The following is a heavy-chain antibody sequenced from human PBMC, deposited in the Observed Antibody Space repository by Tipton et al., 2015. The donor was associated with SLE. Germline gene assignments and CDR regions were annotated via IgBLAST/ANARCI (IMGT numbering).Heavy chain of an antibody. J-gene: IGHJ4*02. V-gene: IGHV3-21*01. D-gene: IGHD5-18*01. CDR3: ARETRGYNYGYGFEFDY. CDR1: GFTFSSHT. CDR2: ISSSSSYI. Sequence: SLRLSCAASGFTFSSHTMNWVRQAPGKGLEWVSSISSSSSYIYYADSVKGRFTISRDNAKNSLYLQMNSLRAEDTAVFYCARETRGYNYGYGFEFDYWGQGTLVTVSS.